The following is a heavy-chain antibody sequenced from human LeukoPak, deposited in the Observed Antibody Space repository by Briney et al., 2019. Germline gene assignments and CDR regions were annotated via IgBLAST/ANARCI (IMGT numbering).Heavy chain of an antibody. Sequence: SETLSLTCTVSGGSIRSFFWSWLRQPPGKPLEWLGHIYHTGSTNYNPSFKSRLTISVDMSKNLFSLKLSSVTAADTAVYYCARGLHYYGSGSYITTALYWGQGTLVTVSS. CDR1: GGSIRSFF. J-gene: IGHJ4*02. V-gene: IGHV4-59*12. D-gene: IGHD3-10*01. CDR2: IYHTGST. CDR3: ARGLHYYGSGSYITTALY.